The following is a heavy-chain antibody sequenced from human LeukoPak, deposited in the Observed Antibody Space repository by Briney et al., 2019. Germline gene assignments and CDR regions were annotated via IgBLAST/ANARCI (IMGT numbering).Heavy chain of an antibody. CDR1: GFTFSSYS. Sequence: GGSLRISCAASGFTFSSYSMNWVRQAPGKGLEWVSSISSSSSYIYYADSVKGRFTISRDNAKNSLYLQMNSLRAEDTAVYYCARELVSSIVVVTAMGYFDYWAREPWSPSPQ. J-gene: IGHJ4*02. CDR2: ISSSSSYI. V-gene: IGHV3-21*01. CDR3: ARELVSSIVVVTAMGYFDY. D-gene: IGHD2-21*02.